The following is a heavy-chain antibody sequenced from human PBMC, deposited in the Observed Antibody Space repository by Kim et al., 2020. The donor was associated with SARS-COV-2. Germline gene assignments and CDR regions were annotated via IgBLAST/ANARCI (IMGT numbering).Heavy chain of an antibody. Sequence: GGSLRLSCAASGFTFSSYGMHWVRQAPGKGLEWVAVISYDGSNKYYADSVKGRFTISRDNSKNTLYLQMNSLRAEDTAVYYCARTAVVVVAATVRSPFYWGQGTLVTVSS. CDR3: ARTAVVVVAATVRSPFY. D-gene: IGHD2-15*01. CDR1: GFTFSSYG. V-gene: IGHV3-33*05. CDR2: ISYDGSNK. J-gene: IGHJ4*02.